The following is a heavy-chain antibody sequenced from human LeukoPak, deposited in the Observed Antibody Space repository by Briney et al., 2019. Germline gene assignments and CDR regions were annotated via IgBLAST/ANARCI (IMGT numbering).Heavy chain of an antibody. J-gene: IGHJ4*02. V-gene: IGHV1-3*03. D-gene: IGHD1-26*01. Sequence: ASVKVSCKASGYIFISYAMHWVRQAPGQRLEWMGSINAGTGNTKYSQEFQGRVTITRDTSASTAYMELSSLRSEDMAVYYCAREGSFSGSYRSFDYWGQGTLVTVSS. CDR2: INAGTGNT. CDR1: GYIFISYA. CDR3: AREGSFSGSYRSFDY.